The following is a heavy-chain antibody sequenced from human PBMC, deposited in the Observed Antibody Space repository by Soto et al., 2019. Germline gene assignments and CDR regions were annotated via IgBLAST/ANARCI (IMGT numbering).Heavy chain of an antibody. CDR1: GGSIRNVY. CDR3: ARAHAPTLPFDS. J-gene: IGHJ4*01. Sequence: SETLSLTCTVSGGSIRNVYWSWIRQAPGKGLEWIGFIFHSGNAKYNPSLKSRVTISVDTSKNQFSLSLDSVTAADTAVYFCARAHAPTLPFDSWGQGTLVTVSS. D-gene: IGHD2-15*01. CDR2: IFHSGNA. V-gene: IGHV4-59*01.